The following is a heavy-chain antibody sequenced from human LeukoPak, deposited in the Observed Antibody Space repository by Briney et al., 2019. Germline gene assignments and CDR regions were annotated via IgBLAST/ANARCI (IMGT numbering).Heavy chain of an antibody. CDR2: LRDKGNGNTK. J-gene: IGHJ4*02. V-gene: IGHV3-72*01. CDR1: GFLVSDHY. Sequence: GGSLRLSCVASGFLVSDHYIDWVRQAPGKGLEWVGRLRDKGNGNTKDYAASVKVRFAISKSDSTHSVLLQMNSLKIEDTAVYYCAIPPGKTSALVFWGQGTLVTVSS. D-gene: IGHD4-23*01. CDR3: AIPPGKTSALVF.